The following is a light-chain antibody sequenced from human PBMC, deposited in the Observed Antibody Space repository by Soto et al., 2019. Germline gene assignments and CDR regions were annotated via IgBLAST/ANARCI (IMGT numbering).Light chain of an antibody. J-gene: IGKJ2*01. CDR1: QSVSSY. V-gene: IGKV3-11*01. CDR3: QQRSNWLYT. Sequence: EIVLTQSPATLSLSPGDRATLSCRARQSVSSYLAWYQQKPGQAPRLLIYDASNRATGIPARFSGSGSGTDFTLTSSSLEPEDFSVYYCQQRSNWLYTFGQGTKLEIK. CDR2: DAS.